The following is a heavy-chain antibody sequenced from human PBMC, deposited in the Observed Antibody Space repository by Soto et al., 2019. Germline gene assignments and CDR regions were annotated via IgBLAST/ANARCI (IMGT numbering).Heavy chain of an antibody. Sequence: SQTLSLTCAISGDSVSSNSAAWNWIRQSPSRGLEWLGRTYYRSKWYNDYAVSVKSRITINPDTSKNQFSLQLNSVTPEDTAVYYCARDPVTFRFYYYYYGMDVWGQGTTVTVSS. CDR1: GDSVSSNSAA. V-gene: IGHV6-1*01. J-gene: IGHJ6*02. CDR3: ARDPVTFRFYYYYYGMDV. D-gene: IGHD4-4*01. CDR2: TYYRSKWYN.